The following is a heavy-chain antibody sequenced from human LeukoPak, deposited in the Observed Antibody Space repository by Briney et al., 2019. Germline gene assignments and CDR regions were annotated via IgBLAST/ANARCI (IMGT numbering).Heavy chain of an antibody. CDR2: FYYSGST. CDR3: ARDNDSSGYYDY. J-gene: IGHJ4*02. V-gene: IGHV4-30-4*01. CDR1: GGSISSGDYY. D-gene: IGHD3-22*01. Sequence: PSETLSLTCTVSGGSISSGDYYWSWIRQPPGKGLEWIGYFYYSGSTYYNPSLKSRVTISVDTSKNQFSLKLSSVTAADTAVYYCARDNDSSGYYDYWGQGTLVTVSS.